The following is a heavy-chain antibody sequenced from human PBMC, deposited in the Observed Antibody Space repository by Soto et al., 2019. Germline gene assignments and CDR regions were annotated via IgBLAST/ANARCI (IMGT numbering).Heavy chain of an antibody. D-gene: IGHD3-22*01. J-gene: IGHJ3*02. CDR1: GFTFSSYA. CDR2: ISGSGGST. V-gene: IGHV3-23*01. Sequence: GGSLRLSCAASGFTFSSYAMSWVRQAPGKGLEWVSAISGSGGSTYYADSVKGRFTISRDNSKNTLYLQMNSLRAEDTAVYYCAKDLNSMIVAASAFDIWGQGTMVTVSS. CDR3: AKDLNSMIVAASAFDI.